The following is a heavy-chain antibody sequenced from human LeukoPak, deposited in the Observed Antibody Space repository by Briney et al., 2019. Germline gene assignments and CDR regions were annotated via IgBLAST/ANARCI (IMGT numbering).Heavy chain of an antibody. CDR3: AKDTYYYDSSGLDY. D-gene: IGHD3-22*01. V-gene: IGHV3-23*01. J-gene: IGHJ4*02. CDR1: GFTFSSYA. Sequence: PGGSLRLSGAASGFTFSSYAMSWVRQAPGKGLEWVSAISGSGGSTYYADSVKGRFTISRDNSKNTLYLQMNSLRAEDTAVYYCAKDTYYYDSSGLDYWGQGTLVTVSS. CDR2: ISGSGGST.